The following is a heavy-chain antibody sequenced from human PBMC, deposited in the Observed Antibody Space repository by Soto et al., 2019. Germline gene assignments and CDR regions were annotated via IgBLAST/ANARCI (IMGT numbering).Heavy chain of an antibody. CDR2: ISGSGGST. V-gene: IGHV3-23*01. J-gene: IGHJ4*02. D-gene: IGHD6-13*01. CDR3: AKEFRLSSSWYPYYFDY. Sequence: GGSLRLSCAASGFTFSSYAMSWVRQAPGKGLEWVSAISGSGGSTYYADSVKGRFTISRDNSKNTLYLQMNSLRAEDTAVYYCAKEFRLSSSWYPYYFDYWGQGTRVTVSS. CDR1: GFTFSSYA.